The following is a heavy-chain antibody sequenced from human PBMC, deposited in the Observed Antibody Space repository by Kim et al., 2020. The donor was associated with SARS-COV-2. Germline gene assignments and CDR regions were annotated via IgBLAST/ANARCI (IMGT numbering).Heavy chain of an antibody. Sequence: PSFQGQVTISADTSISTAYLQWSSLKASDTAMYYCARLGGLAAAVGWFDPWGQGTLVTVSS. D-gene: IGHD6-13*01. CDR3: ARLGGLAAAVGWFDP. V-gene: IGHV5-51*01. J-gene: IGHJ5*02.